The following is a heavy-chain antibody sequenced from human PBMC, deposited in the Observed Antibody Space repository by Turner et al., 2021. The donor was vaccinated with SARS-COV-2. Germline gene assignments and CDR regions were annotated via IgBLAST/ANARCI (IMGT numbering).Heavy chain of an antibody. J-gene: IGHJ3*02. V-gene: IGHV1-18*01. CDR2: ISTYTGNT. CDR3: ATSITFGETRTFDI. CDR1: GYSFTNYG. D-gene: IGHD3-16*01. Sequence: VQLVQSGAAVKKPGASVKVSCKASGYSFTNYGISWVRQAPGQGLEWMGWISTYTGNTHYEQKLQGRVTMTTDTSTNTAYMELRSLRSDDTAVYYCATSITFGETRTFDIWGQGTMVTVSS.